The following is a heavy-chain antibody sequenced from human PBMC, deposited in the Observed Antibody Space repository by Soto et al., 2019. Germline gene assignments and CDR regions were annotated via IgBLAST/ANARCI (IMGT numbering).Heavy chain of an antibody. CDR2: VAPIFYFS. CDR3: ATGALGGRQQLVRDAFDF. Sequence: QVQLVQSGAEVKKPGSSLRVSCRASGGTFDSYSISWVRQSPVQGLEWLGKVAPIFYFSRYAPKFKGRFTINSEKSTSISYRELSGLTSQDTAVYYCATGALGGRQQLVRDAFDFWGQGTKVTVSS. CDR1: GGTFDSYS. J-gene: IGHJ3*01. V-gene: IGHV1-69*02. D-gene: IGHD3-16*01.